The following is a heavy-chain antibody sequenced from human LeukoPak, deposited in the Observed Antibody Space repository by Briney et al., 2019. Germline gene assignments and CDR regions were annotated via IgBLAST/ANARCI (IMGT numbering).Heavy chain of an antibody. CDR1: GFTFNAYS. J-gene: IGHJ4*02. CDR3: ARLSLGWELPLDY. V-gene: IGHV3-21*01. Sequence: PGGSLRLSCAASGFTFNAYSMGWVRQAPGKGLEWVSSISSTSSYIYYADSVKGRFTISRDNAKNSLYLQMNSLRAEDTAVYYCARLSLGWELPLDYWGQGTLVTVSS. D-gene: IGHD1-26*01. CDR2: ISSTSSYI.